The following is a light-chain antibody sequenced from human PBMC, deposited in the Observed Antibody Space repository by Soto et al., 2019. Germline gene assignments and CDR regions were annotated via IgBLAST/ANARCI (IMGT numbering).Light chain of an antibody. J-gene: IGLJ2*01. CDR2: EVS. V-gene: IGLV2-14*02. Sequence: QSALTQPASVSGSPGQSITISCTGTNSDLGSYNLVSWFQQHPGKVPKLIIFEVSNRPSGISDRFSGFKSANTAYLTISGVQPEDEADYHCSSYTTIKTVVFGGGTKVTVL. CDR1: NSDLGSYNL. CDR3: SSYTTIKTVV.